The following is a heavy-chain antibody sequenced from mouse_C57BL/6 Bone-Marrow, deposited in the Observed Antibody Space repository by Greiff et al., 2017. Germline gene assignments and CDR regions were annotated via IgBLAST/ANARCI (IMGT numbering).Heavy chain of an antibody. J-gene: IGHJ4*01. Sequence: VQLQQSGPELVKPGASVKISCKASGYSFTDYNMNWVKQSNGKRLEWIGVINPNYGTTSYNQKFKGKATLTVDPSSSTAYMQLNSLTYEDSAVYYSARGYDYDYAMDYWGQGTSVTVSS. V-gene: IGHV1-39*01. CDR3: ARGYDYDYAMDY. D-gene: IGHD2-4*01. CDR1: GYSFTDYN. CDR2: INPNYGTT.